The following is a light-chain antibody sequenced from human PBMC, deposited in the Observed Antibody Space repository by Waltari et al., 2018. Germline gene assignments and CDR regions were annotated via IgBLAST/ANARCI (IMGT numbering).Light chain of an antibody. Sequence: EIVLTHSPGTLSLSPVERATLSCRTSQRISSSFLAWYQQKPGRAPRLLIYGASSRATDIPDRFSGSGSGTDFTLTVSRLEPEDFAVYYCQQYGSSPWTFGQGTKVEI. CDR2: GAS. V-gene: IGKV3-20*01. J-gene: IGKJ1*01. CDR3: QQYGSSPWT. CDR1: QRISSSF.